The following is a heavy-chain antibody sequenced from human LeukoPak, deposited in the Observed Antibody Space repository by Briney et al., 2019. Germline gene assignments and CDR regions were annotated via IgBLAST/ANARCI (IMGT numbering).Heavy chain of an antibody. D-gene: IGHD1-14*01. CDR2: IKQDGCEK. V-gene: IGHV3-7*03. J-gene: IGHJ4*02. CDR3: ARVSRWALNHNPHY. Sequence: GRPLRLSCAASGFTFSTYWMSWVRQARAKGLEWVANIKQDGCEKYYVDSVKGRFNISRDNAKNSLYLQMNSLRAEDTAVYYCARVSRWALNHNPHYWGQGTLVTVSS. CDR1: GFTFSTYW.